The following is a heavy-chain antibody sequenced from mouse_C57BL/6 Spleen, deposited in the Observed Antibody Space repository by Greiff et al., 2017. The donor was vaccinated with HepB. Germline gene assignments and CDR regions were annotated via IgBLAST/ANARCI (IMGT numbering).Heavy chain of an antibody. CDR1: GYTFTSYW. J-gene: IGHJ4*01. V-gene: IGHV1-7*01. CDR3: ARLRYDEGYYYAMDY. CDR2: INPSSGYT. D-gene: IGHD2-14*01. Sequence: QVQLQQSGAELAKPGASVKLSCKASGYTFTSYWMHWVKQRPGQGREWIGYINPSSGYTKYNQKFKDKATLTADKSSSTAYMQLSSLTYEYSAVYYCARLRYDEGYYYAMDYWGQGTSVTVSS.